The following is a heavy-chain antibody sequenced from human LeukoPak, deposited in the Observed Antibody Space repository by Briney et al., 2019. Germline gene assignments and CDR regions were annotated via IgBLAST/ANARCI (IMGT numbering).Heavy chain of an antibody. CDR1: GYTFASDG. CDR3: ARTPGMVVVKTFYCMDV. Sequence: ASVKVSCKTSGYTFASDGISWVRQAPGQGLEWMGWIGTYKGNTNYAQMFQGRVTMTTDTSTSTAYMELKNLRSDDTAVYYCARTPGMVVVKTFYCMDVWGQGTTVTVSS. D-gene: IGHD3-22*01. J-gene: IGHJ6*02. CDR2: IGTYKGNT. V-gene: IGHV1-18*01.